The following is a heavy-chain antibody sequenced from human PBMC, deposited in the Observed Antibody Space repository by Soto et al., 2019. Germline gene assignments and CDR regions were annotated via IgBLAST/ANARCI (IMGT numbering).Heavy chain of an antibody. CDR3: ARVHVMVVAGSTFDY. J-gene: IGHJ4*01. D-gene: IGHD6-19*01. CDR2: ISSSSSYI. Sequence: VVSLRLSCAASGFTFSSYSMNWVRQAPWKGLEWVSSISSSSSYIYYADSVKGRFTISRDNAKNSLYLQMNSLRAADTAVYYCARVHVMVVAGSTFDYWGHGTLVTVSS. CDR1: GFTFSSYS. V-gene: IGHV3-21*04.